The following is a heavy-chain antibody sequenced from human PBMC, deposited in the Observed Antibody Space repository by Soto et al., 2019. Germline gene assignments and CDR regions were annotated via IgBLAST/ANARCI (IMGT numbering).Heavy chain of an antibody. CDR3: AKDFWSCFSGYYGMDV. Sequence: GGSLRLSCAASGVIFSSYGMHWVRQAPGKGLEWVAVISYDGSNKYYADFVKGRFTISRDNSKNTLYLQINILRVEDTAVYYCAKDFWSCFSGYYGMDVWGQATTVTVSS. CDR1: GVIFSSYG. J-gene: IGHJ6*02. CDR2: ISYDGSNK. D-gene: IGHD3-3*01. V-gene: IGHV3-30*18.